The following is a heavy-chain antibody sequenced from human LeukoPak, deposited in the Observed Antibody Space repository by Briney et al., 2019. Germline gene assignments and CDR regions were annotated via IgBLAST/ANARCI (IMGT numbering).Heavy chain of an antibody. CDR3: AKRGDYGDYPFYFDL. CDR2: ISYDGSNK. Sequence: GGSLRLSCAASGFTFSSYGIHLVRQAPGKGLEWVAVISYDGSNKDYADSVKGRFTISRDNSKNTLYLHMNSLRAEDTAVYYCAKRGDYGDYPFYFDLWGRGTLVTVSS. V-gene: IGHV3-30*18. CDR1: GFTFSSYG. J-gene: IGHJ2*01. D-gene: IGHD4-17*01.